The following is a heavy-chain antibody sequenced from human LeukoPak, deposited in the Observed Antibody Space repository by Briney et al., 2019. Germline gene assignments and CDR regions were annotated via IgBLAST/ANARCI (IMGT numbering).Heavy chain of an antibody. CDR2: IIPIFGTA. Sequence: SVKVSCKASGGTFSSYAISWVRQAPGQGLEWMGGIIPIFGTANYAQKFQGRVTITADESTSTAYMELSSLRSEDTAVYYCARDLTVVTPSYWFDPWGQGTLVTVSS. CDR3: ARDLTVVTPSYWFDP. CDR1: GGTFSSYA. J-gene: IGHJ5*02. V-gene: IGHV1-69*01. D-gene: IGHD4-23*01.